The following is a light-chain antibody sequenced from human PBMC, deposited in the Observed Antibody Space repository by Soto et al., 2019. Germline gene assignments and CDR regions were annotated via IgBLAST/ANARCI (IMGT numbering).Light chain of an antibody. CDR3: QSYDTSLSAWV. J-gene: IGLJ3*02. CDR1: DSNIGAGYD. Sequence: QSVLSQPPSVSGAPGQRVTISCTGSDSNIGAGYDAHWYQHMPGMAPKLLISGNNNRPSGVLDRFSGSKSGASASLAVTGLQAEDEADYYCQSYDTSLSAWVFGGGTKLTVL. V-gene: IGLV1-40*01. CDR2: GNN.